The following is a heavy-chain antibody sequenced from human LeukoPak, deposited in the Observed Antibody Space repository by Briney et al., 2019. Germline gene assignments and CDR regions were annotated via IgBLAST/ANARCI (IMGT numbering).Heavy chain of an antibody. V-gene: IGHV3-48*03. J-gene: IGHJ4*02. D-gene: IGHD4-17*01. CDR1: GFTFSTYE. CDR2: IDSSAGTV. CDR3: ARDADYGVYLDM. Sequence: GGSLRLSCAASGFTFSTYEMTWVRQAPGKGLEWVSYIDSSAGTVHYGDSVKGRFTISRDNTKNSLYLQMHSLRAEDTAIYHCARDADYGVYLDMWGQGTLVTVAA.